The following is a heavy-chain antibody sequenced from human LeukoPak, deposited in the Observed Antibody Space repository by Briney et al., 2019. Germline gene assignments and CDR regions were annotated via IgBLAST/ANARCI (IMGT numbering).Heavy chain of an antibody. D-gene: IGHD3-10*01. V-gene: IGHV3-7*01. CDR2: IKADGSVV. Sequence: GGSLRLSCAASGFTFSSYSMNWVRQAPGKGLEWVANIKADGSVVNYVDTVGGRFTISRDNAKNSLYLQLNSLRAEDTAVYYCARDWCDSGSYCRGAGLDLWGQGTMVTVSS. J-gene: IGHJ3*01. CDR1: GFTFSSYS. CDR3: ARDWCDSGSYCRGAGLDL.